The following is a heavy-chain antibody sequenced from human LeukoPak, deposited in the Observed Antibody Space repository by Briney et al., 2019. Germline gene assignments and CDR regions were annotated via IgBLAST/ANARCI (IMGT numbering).Heavy chain of an antibody. Sequence: GGSLRLPCAASGFTFSSYAMGWVRQAPGKGLEWVSAISGSGGSTYYADSVKGRFTISRDNSKNTLYLQMNSLRAEDTAVYYCAREMGYYYDSSGYYGSGMDVWGQGTTVTVSS. V-gene: IGHV3-23*01. CDR3: AREMGYYYDSSGYYGSGMDV. CDR1: GFTFSSYA. D-gene: IGHD3-22*01. CDR2: ISGSGGST. J-gene: IGHJ6*02.